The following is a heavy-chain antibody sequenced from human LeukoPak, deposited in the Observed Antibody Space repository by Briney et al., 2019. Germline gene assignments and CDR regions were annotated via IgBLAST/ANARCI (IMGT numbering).Heavy chain of an antibody. CDR1: GFTFSSYG. Sequence: GGSLRLSCAASGFTFSSYGMHWVRQAPGKGLEWVAVISYDGSNKYYADSVKGRFTISRDNSKNTLYLQMNSLRAEDTAVYYCAQDGASIRFDNWGQGTLVTVSS. J-gene: IGHJ4*02. CDR3: AQDGASIRFDN. V-gene: IGHV3-30*18. CDR2: ISYDGSNK. D-gene: IGHD3-16*01.